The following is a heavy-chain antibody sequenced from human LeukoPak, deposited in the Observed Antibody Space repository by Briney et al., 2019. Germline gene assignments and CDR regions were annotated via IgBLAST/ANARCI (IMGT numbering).Heavy chain of an antibody. CDR3: ARDNKPTGRAFDY. CDR1: GGSISSSSYY. V-gene: IGHV4-39*07. D-gene: IGHD1-1*01. CDR2: IYYSGST. Sequence: SETLSPSCTVSGGSISSSSYYWGWIRQPPGKGLEWIGSIYYSGSTYYNPSLKSRVTISVDTSKNQFSLKLSSVTAADTAVYYCARDNKPTGRAFDYWGQGTLVTVSS. J-gene: IGHJ4*02.